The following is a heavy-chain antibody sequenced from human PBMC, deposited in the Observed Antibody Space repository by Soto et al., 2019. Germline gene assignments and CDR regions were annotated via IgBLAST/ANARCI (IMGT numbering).Heavy chain of an antibody. CDR1: GGTFSSYA. CDR2: IIPIFGTA. V-gene: IGHV1-69*06. D-gene: IGHD3-22*01. CDR3: ATDLAYDSSVYYGMDV. J-gene: IGHJ6*02. Sequence: SSVKVSCKASGGTFSSYAISWVRQAPGQGLEWMGGIIPIFGTANYAQKFQGRVTITADKSTSTAYMELSSLRSEDTAVYYCATDLAYDSSVYYGMDVWGQGTTVTVSS.